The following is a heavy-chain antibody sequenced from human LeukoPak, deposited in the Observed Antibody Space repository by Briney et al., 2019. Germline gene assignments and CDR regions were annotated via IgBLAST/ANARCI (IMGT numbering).Heavy chain of an antibody. CDR1: GDSLSSGGYS. J-gene: IGHJ5*02. D-gene: IGHD2-15*01. CDR3: ARDQCSGGSCYPGWFDP. Sequence: PSQTLSLTCEVSGDSLSSGGYSWSWIRQPPGKGLEWIGYIRYSGSTYYNPSLKSRLTMSVEASKTQFSLRLSSVTAADTAVYYCARDQCSGGSCYPGWFDPWGQGTLVTVSS. V-gene: IGHV4-30-4*07. CDR2: IRYSGST.